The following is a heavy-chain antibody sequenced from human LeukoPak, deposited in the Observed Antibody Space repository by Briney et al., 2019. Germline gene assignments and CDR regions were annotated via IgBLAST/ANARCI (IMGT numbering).Heavy chain of an antibody. Sequence: PGRSLRLSCAASGFTFSSYAMHWVRQAPVKGLEWVAVISYDGSNKYYADSVKGRFTISRDNSKNTLYLQMNSLRAEDTAVYYCASLTLEDDAFDIWGQGTMVTVSS. CDR3: ASLTLEDDAFDI. J-gene: IGHJ3*02. D-gene: IGHD5-24*01. V-gene: IGHV3-30*04. CDR2: ISYDGSNK. CDR1: GFTFSSYA.